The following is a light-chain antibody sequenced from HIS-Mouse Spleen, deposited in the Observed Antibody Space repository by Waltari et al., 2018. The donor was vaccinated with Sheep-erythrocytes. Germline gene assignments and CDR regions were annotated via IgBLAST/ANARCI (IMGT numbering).Light chain of an antibody. CDR3: QQYNNWPPPYT. CDR1: QSVSSN. CDR2: GAS. J-gene: IGKJ2*01. Sequence: EIVMTQSPATLSASPGERATLPCRASQSVSSNLAWYQQKPGQAPRLLIYGASTRATGIPARFSGSGSGTEFTLTISSMQSEDFAVYYCQQYNNWPPPYTFGQGTKLEIK. V-gene: IGKV3-15*01.